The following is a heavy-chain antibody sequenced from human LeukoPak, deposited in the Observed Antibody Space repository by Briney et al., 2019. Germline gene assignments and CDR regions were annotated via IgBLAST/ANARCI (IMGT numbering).Heavy chain of an antibody. CDR1: GDSISSFH. CDR3: ARLDDYYGSGSYYNGDY. Sequence: SETLSLTCTVSGDSISSFHWSWIRQPAGKGLEWIGRIYTSGSTNYNPSLKSRVTMSVDTSKNQFSLKLSSVTAADTAVYYCARLDDYYGSGSYYNGDYWGQGTLVTVSS. V-gene: IGHV4-4*07. CDR2: IYTSGST. J-gene: IGHJ4*02. D-gene: IGHD3-10*01.